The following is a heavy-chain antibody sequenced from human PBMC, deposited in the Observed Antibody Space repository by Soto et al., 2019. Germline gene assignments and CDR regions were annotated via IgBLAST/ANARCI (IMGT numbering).Heavy chain of an antibody. CDR1: GFSFSDYG. V-gene: IGHV3-30*18. CDR2: ISYDGSDK. CDR3: AKAPAVITSFFES. J-gene: IGHJ4*02. D-gene: IGHD5-18*01. Sequence: QVQLVESGGGVVQPGRSLTLSCAVSGFSFSDYGMHWVRQAPGKGLEWVAIISYDGSDKYYADSVKGRFTTSRDNSKNTLFLQMNSLRPEDTAVYYCAKAPAVITSFFESWGQGTLVTVSS.